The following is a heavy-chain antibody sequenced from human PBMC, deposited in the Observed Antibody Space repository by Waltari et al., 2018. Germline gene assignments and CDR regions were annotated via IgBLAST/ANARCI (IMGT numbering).Heavy chain of an antibody. CDR1: GGTFSSYA. J-gene: IGHJ4*02. V-gene: IGHV1-69*05. D-gene: IGHD4-17*01. Sequence: QVQLVQSGAEVKKPGSSVKVSCKASGGTFSSYAISWVRQAPGQGLEWMGGILPIFGTANYAQKFQGRVTITTDESTSTAYMELSSLRSEDTAVYYCAIMCYGDGSGWTPDFDYWGQGTLVTVSS. CDR3: AIMCYGDGSGWTPDFDY. CDR2: ILPIFGTA.